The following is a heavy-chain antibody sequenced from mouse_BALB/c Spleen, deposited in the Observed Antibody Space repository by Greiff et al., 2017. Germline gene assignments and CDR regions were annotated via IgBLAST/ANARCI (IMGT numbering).Heavy chain of an antibody. J-gene: IGHJ2*01. D-gene: IGHD4-1*01. Sequence: EVQGVESGGGLVKPGGSLKLSCAASGFTFSDYYMYWVRQTPEKRLEWVATISDGGSYTYYPDSVKGRFTISRDNAKNNLYLQMSSLKSEDTAMYYCARTGTGYFDYWGQGTTLTVSS. V-gene: IGHV5-4*02. CDR1: GFTFSDYY. CDR3: ARTGTGYFDY. CDR2: ISDGGSYT.